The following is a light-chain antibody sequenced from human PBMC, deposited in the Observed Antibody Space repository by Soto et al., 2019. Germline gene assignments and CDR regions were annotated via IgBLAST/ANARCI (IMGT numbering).Light chain of an antibody. CDR2: SNN. V-gene: IGLV1-44*01. CDR3: AAWDDSLNGRV. J-gene: IGLJ3*02. Sequence: QSVLTQPPSASGTPGQRVTISCSGSSSNIGSNTVNWYQQLPGTAPKLLIYSNNQRPSGVPDRFSGSKSSTSASLAISGLQSEDEADYYCAAWDDSLNGRVFGGGTKVTVL. CDR1: SSNIGSNT.